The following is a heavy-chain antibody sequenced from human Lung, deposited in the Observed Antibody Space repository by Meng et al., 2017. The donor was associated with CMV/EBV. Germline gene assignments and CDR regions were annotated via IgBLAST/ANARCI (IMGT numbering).Heavy chain of an antibody. V-gene: IGHV3-30*02. CDR3: AKEGPSGSYRPAAGFFDY. J-gene: IGHJ4*02. CDR1: GFCFSSYG. CDR2: IRFDGGNK. Sequence: QLQLVESGGGVVQPGGSLRLSCAAPGFCFSSYGMHWVRQAPGKGLEWVAFIRFDGGNKEYVDSVKGRFTISRDNSKITLYLQMNSLRTEDTAVYYCAKEGPSGSYRPAAGFFDYWGQGTLVTVSS. D-gene: IGHD1-26*01.